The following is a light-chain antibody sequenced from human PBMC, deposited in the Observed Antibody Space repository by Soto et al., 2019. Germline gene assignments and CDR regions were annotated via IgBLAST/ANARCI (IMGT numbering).Light chain of an antibody. CDR3: QQYGSSSLT. CDR2: GAS. CDR1: QSVSSSY. J-gene: IGKJ4*01. V-gene: IGKV3-20*01. Sequence: EIVLTQSPGTLSLSPGERAILSCRASQSVSSSYLAWYQQKPGQAPRLLIYGASSRAIGIPDRFSGSGSGTDFTLTISRLEPEDFAVYYCQQYGSSSLTFGGGTKVDIK.